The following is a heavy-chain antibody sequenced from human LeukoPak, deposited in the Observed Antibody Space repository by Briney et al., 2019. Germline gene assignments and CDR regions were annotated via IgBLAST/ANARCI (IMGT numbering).Heavy chain of an antibody. J-gene: IGHJ3*02. CDR3: ARGLDSVTWGPFDI. CDR1: GFTFSSIA. Sequence: GGSLRLSCAASGFTFSSIAMSWVRQAPGKGLEWVSAINTGGGTSSADSVKGRFTISRDNSESTLYLQMSSLRAEDTAVYYCARGLDSVTWGPFDIWGQGTVVTVSS. V-gene: IGHV3-23*01. D-gene: IGHD2-2*03. CDR2: INTGGGT.